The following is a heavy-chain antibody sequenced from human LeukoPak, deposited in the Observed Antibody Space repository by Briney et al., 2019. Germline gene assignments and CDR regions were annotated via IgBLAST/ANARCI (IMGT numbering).Heavy chain of an antibody. Sequence: ASVTVSCKASGYTFTANYMHWVRQAPGQGLERMRIINPSGGSTSYAQKFQGRVTMTRDTSTSTVYMELSSLRSEDTAVYYCARSVWNGAGHRYYYYGMDVWGQGTTVTVSS. CDR2: INPSGGST. CDR1: GYTFTANY. V-gene: IGHV1-46*01. J-gene: IGHJ6*02. D-gene: IGHD1-1*01. CDR3: ARSVWNGAGHRYYYYGMDV.